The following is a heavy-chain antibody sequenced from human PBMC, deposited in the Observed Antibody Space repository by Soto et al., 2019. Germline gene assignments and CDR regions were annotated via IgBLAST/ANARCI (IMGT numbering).Heavy chain of an antibody. CDR1: GFTFSSYW. V-gene: IGHV3-74*01. CDR2: INSDGSST. D-gene: IGHD3-16*02. J-gene: IGHJ4*02. Sequence: GGSLRLSCAASGFTFSSYWMHWVRQAPGKGLVWVSRINSDGSSTSYADSVKGRFTISRDNAKNTLYLQMNSLRAEDTAVYYCARGGYDYIWGSYRSSDFDYWGQGTLVTVSS. CDR3: ARGGYDYIWGSYRSSDFDY.